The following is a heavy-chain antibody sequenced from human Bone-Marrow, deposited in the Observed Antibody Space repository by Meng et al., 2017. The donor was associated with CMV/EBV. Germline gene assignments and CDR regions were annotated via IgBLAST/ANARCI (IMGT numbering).Heavy chain of an antibody. D-gene: IGHD2-2*01. CDR2: IWYDGSNK. J-gene: IGHJ6*02. CDR3: ARGGDIVVVPAAINYYYYGMDV. V-gene: IGHV3-33*01. Sequence: GESLKISCAASGFTFSSYGMHWVRQAPGKGLEWVAVIWYDGSNKYYADSVKGRFTISRDNSKNTLYQQMNSLRAEDTAVYYCARGGDIVVVPAAINYYYYGMDVWGQGTTVTVSS. CDR1: GFTFSSYG.